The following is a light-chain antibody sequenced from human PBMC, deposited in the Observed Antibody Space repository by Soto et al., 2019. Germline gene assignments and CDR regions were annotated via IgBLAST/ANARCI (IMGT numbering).Light chain of an antibody. Sequence: TQSPATLSVSPGARATLSCRASQSITTNLAWYQQKPGKAPKLLIFGASKLQSGVPSRFSGSGSGTEFTLTISSLQPEDFATYYCQQLNSHPRTFGQGTKLEIK. CDR2: GAS. CDR1: QSITTN. J-gene: IGKJ2*01. V-gene: IGKV1-9*01. CDR3: QQLNSHPRT.